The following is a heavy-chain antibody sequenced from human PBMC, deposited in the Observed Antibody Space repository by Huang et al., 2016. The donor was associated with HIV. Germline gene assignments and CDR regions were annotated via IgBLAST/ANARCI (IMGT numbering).Heavy chain of an antibody. CDR2: IQYDGTKK. CDR1: GFTFSSYG. V-gene: IGHV3-30*02. D-gene: IGHD2-15*01. CDR3: AKVTLGFDY. J-gene: IGHJ4*02. Sequence: QVQLVDSGGGVVQPGGSLRLSCATSGFTFSSYGMHWVRQAPGLGREGVAFIQYDGTKKYYADSVKGRFNISRDNSKNMLHLQMNNLRVEDTAAYFCAKVTLGFDYWGQGTWVTVSS.